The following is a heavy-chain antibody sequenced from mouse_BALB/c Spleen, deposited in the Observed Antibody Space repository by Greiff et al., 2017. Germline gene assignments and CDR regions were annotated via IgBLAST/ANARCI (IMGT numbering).Heavy chain of an antibody. CDR3: ARHPAWFAY. CDR2: ISYSGST. Sequence: VQLKESGPGLVKPSQSLSLTCTVTGYSITSDYAWNWIRQFPGNKLEWMGYISYSGSTSYNPSLKSRISITRDTSKNQFFLQLNSVTTEDTATYYCARHPAWFAYWGQGTLVTVSA. J-gene: IGHJ3*01. CDR1: GYSITSDYA. V-gene: IGHV3-2*02.